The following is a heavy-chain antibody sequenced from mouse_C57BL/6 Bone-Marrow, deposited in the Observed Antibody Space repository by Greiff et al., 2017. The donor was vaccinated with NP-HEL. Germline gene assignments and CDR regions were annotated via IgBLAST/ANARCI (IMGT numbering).Heavy chain of an antibody. CDR1: GYTFTDYE. V-gene: IGHV1-15*01. J-gene: IGHJ4*01. CDR2: IDPETGGT. Sequence: VQLQQSGAELVRPGASVTLSCKASGYTFTDYEMHWVKQTPVHGLEWIGAIDPETGGTAYNQKFKGKAILTADKSSSTAYMELRSLTSEDSAVYYCTRKEFRTDYAMDYWGQGTSVTVSS. CDR3: TRKEFRTDYAMDY.